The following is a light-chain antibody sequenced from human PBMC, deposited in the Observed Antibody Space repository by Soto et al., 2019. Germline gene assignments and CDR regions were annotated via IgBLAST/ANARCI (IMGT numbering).Light chain of an antibody. CDR1: QGISNY. Sequence: DIQMTQSPSSLSASVGDRVTITCRASQGISNYLAWYQQKPGKVPKLLIYAASTLQSGVPSRFSGSGSGTDFTLTISSLQPEDVATYYCQKYNSALAWTSGQGTKEEIK. CDR3: QKYNSALAWT. V-gene: IGKV1-27*01. J-gene: IGKJ1*01. CDR2: AAS.